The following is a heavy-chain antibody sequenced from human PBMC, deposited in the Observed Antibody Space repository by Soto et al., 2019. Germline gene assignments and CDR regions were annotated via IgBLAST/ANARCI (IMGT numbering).Heavy chain of an antibody. CDR1: GGSISSYY. Sequence: SETLSLTCTVSGGSISSYYWSWIRQPPGKGLEWIGYIYYSGSTNYNPSLKSRVTISVDTSKNQFSLKLRSVTAADTAVYYCASTSNYYGSGSSIDYWGQGTLVTVSS. V-gene: IGHV4-59*01. CDR3: ASTSNYYGSGSSIDY. J-gene: IGHJ4*02. CDR2: IYYSGST. D-gene: IGHD3-10*01.